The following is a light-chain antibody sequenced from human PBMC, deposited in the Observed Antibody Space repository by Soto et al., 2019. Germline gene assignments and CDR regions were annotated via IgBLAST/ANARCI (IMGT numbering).Light chain of an antibody. Sequence: EIVLTQSPESLAVSLGEGATISCKSSQSVPYNSNNKNFLSWYQQKPGQPPKLLIYWASTRDSGVPDRFSGSGSGTDFTITISSMQVEDAAVYYSQQYYTTPLFRGGTKLEIK. V-gene: IGKV4-1*01. CDR2: WAS. CDR1: QSVPYNSNNKNF. CDR3: QQYYTTPL. J-gene: IGKJ4*01.